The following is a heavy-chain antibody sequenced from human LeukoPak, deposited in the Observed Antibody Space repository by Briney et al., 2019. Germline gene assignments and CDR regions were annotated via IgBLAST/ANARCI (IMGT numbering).Heavy chain of an antibody. CDR3: ARGRTGYQLLPTKKYDHYYYIDV. D-gene: IGHD2-2*01. J-gene: IGHJ6*03. V-gene: IGHV4-34*01. CDR2: INHSGST. CDR1: GGSFSGYY. Sequence: SETLSLTCGVYGGSFSGYYWSWIRQSPGKGLEWIGEINHSGSTNYNPSLKSRVTVSLDTSKNQFSLKLRSVTAADTAMYFCARGRTGYQLLPTKKYDHYYYIDVWGKGTTVTVSS.